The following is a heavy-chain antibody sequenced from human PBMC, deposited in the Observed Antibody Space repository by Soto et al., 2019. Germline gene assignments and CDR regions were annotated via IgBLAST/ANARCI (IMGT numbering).Heavy chain of an antibody. CDR3: AKDDRQGREPAKRRPFDY. CDR2: ISGSGGST. V-gene: IGHV3-23*01. CDR1: GFTFSSYA. D-gene: IGHD1-26*01. Sequence: EVQLLESGGGLVQPGGSLRLSCAASGFTFSSYAMSWVRQAPGKGLEWVSAISGSGGSTYYADSVKGRFTISRDNSKNTLYLQMNSLRAEDTAVYYCAKDDRQGREPAKRRPFDYWGQGTLVTVSS. J-gene: IGHJ4*02.